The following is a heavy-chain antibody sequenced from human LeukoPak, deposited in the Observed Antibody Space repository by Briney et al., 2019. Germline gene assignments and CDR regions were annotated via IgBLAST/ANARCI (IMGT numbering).Heavy chain of an antibody. D-gene: IGHD6-19*01. CDR3: ARGVAVAGTSLSY. J-gene: IGHJ4*02. Sequence: EASVKVSCKASGYTFTDYYMHWVRHAPGQGLESMGWINPNSGGTNYAQKFQCRVTMTRDTSISTAYMELSRLRSDDTAVYYCARGVAVAGTSLSYWGQGTLVTVSS. CDR2: INPNSGGT. V-gene: IGHV1-2*02. CDR1: GYTFTDYY.